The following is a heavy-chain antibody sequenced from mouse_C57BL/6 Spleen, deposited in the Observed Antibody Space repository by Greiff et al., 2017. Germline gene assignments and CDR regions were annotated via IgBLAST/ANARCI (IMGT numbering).Heavy chain of an antibody. J-gene: IGHJ4*01. Sequence: QVQLKESGAELAKPGASVKLSCKASGYTFTSYWMHWVKQRPGQGLEWIGYINPSSGYTKYNQKFKDKATLTADKSSSTAYMQLSSLTYEDSAVYYCARWGITTVVALYYYAMDYWGQGTSVTVSS. CDR3: ARWGITTVVALYYYAMDY. CDR1: GYTFTSYW. V-gene: IGHV1-7*01. D-gene: IGHD1-1*01. CDR2: INPSSGYT.